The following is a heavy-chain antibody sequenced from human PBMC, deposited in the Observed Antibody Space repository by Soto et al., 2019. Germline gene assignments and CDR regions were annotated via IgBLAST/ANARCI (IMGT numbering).Heavy chain of an antibody. CDR2: IYYSGST. V-gene: IGHV4-59*01. Sequence: ETLSLTCTVSGGSISSYYWSWIRQPPGKGLEWIGYIYYSGSTNYNPSLKSRVTISVDTSKNQFSLKLSSVTAADTAVYYCARSRRDIVAAYYYYYGMDVWGQGTTVTVSS. J-gene: IGHJ6*02. CDR1: GGSISSYY. CDR3: ARSRRDIVAAYYYYYGMDV. D-gene: IGHD2-21*01.